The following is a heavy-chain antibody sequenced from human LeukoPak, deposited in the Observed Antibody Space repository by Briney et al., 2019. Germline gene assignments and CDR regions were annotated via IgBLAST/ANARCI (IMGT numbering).Heavy chain of an antibody. CDR3: AKRGVGMATIYYMDV. CDR1: GFTFSYNG. Sequence: GGSLRLSCVASGFTFSYNGMHWVRQAPGKGLEWVAFIRYDGSNKYYADSVKDRFTISRDNSKNTLYLQMNSLRDEDTAVYYCAKRGVGMATIYYMDVWGKGTAVT. J-gene: IGHJ6*03. CDR2: IRYDGSNK. D-gene: IGHD5-24*01. V-gene: IGHV3-30*02.